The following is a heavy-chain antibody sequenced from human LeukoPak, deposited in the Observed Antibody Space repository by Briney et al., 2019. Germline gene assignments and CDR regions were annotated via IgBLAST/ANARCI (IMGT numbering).Heavy chain of an antibody. CDR2: INPNSGGT. D-gene: IGHD3-10*01. CDR3: ARPREWFGDPFDY. CDR1: GYTFTGYY. Sequence: GASVKVSCKASGYTFTGYYMHWVRQAPGQGLEWMGWINPNSGGTNYAQKFQGRVTMTRDTSISTAYMELSRLRSDDTAVYYCARPREWFGDPFDYWGQGTLVTVSS. V-gene: IGHV1-2*02. J-gene: IGHJ4*02.